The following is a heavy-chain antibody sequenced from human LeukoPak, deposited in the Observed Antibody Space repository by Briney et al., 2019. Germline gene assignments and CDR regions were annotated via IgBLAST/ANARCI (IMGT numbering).Heavy chain of an antibody. CDR2: VWHDGSKT. CDR1: GFTFSTCH. Sequence: PGGSLRLSCAASGFTFSTCHIHWVRQAPGKGLEWVALVWHDGSKTYYADSVKGRFTVSRDNSKNTLYLQMNSLRAEDTAVYNCAKDSNDNGDYNYFDFWGQGTLVTVSS. J-gene: IGHJ4*02. V-gene: IGHV3-33*06. CDR3: AKDSNDNGDYNYFDF. D-gene: IGHD4-17*01.